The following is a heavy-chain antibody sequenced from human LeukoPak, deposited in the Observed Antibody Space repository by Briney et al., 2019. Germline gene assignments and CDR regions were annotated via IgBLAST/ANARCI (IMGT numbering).Heavy chain of an antibody. CDR2: IYPSDSYT. CDR1: GFSFTTYL. J-gene: IGHJ4*02. V-gene: IGHV5-10-1*01. Sequence: GESLRISCQGSGFSFTTYLISWVRRMPGKGLEWMGRIYPSDSYTNYSPSFQGRVTISADKSISTAYLQLTSLRPSDTAIYYCARHFYSGYDLIDYWGQGTLVTAS. CDR3: ARHFYSGYDLIDY. D-gene: IGHD5-12*01.